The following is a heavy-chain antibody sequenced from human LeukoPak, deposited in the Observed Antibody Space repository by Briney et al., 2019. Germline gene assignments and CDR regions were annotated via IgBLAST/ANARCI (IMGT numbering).Heavy chain of an antibody. CDR1: GGSISSSSYY. J-gene: IGHJ5*02. D-gene: IGHD3-3*01. V-gene: IGHV4-39*01. CDR3: ARVNTDYDFWSGYPNWFDP. CDR2: IYYSGST. Sequence: SETLSLTCTVSGGSISSSSYYWDWIRQPPGKGLEWIGSIYYSGSTYYNPSLKSRVTISVDTSKNQFSLKLTSATAADTALYYCARVNTDYDFWSGYPNWFDPWGQGTLVTVSS.